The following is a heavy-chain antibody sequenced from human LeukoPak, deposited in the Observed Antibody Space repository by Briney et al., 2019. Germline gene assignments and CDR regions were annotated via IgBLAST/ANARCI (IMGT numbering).Heavy chain of an antibody. Sequence: SETLSLTCAVYGGSFSGYYWSWNRQPPGKGLEWIGEINHSGSTNYNPSLKSRVTISVDTSKSQFSLKLSSVTAADTAVYYCAREREPDSSGPDAFDIWGQGTMVTVSS. CDR3: AREREPDSSGPDAFDI. J-gene: IGHJ3*02. CDR1: GGSFSGYY. V-gene: IGHV4-34*01. D-gene: IGHD3-22*01. CDR2: INHSGST.